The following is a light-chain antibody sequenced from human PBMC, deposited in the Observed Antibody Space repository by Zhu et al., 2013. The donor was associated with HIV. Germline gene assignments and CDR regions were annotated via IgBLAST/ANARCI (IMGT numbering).Light chain of an antibody. CDR3: QQYYSFPIT. J-gene: IGKJ5*01. CDR1: QGITSY. V-gene: IGKV1-9*01. CDR2: KAS. Sequence: DIQLTQSPSFLSASVGDRVTLACRASQGITSYLAWYQQKPGKAPKLLIYKASSLESGVPSRFSGSGSGTDFTLTISCLQSEDFATYYCQQYYSFPITFGQGTRLEIK.